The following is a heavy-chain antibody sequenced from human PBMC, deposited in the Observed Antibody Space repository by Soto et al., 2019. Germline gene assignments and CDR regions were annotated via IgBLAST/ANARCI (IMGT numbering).Heavy chain of an antibody. CDR2: IYYSGST. D-gene: IGHD3-10*01. CDR3: ARRYGLSAFDI. Sequence: SETLSLTCTVSGGSISSYYWSWIRQPPGKGLEWIGDIYYSGSTNYNPSLKSRDTISVDTSKNQFSLKLSSVTAADTAVYFCARRYGLSAFDIWGQGTMVTVSS. J-gene: IGHJ3*02. V-gene: IGHV4-59*08. CDR1: GGSISSYY.